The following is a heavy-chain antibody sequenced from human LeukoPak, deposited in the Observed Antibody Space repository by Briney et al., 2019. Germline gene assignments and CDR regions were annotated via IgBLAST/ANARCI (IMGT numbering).Heavy chain of an antibody. CDR3: ARADSSWYGPAGDAFDI. CDR2: ISGSGGST. CDR1: GFTFSSYA. D-gene: IGHD6-13*01. V-gene: IGHV3-23*01. Sequence: QPGGSLRLSCAASGFTFSSYAMSWVRQAPGKGLEWVSAISGSGGSTYYADSVKGRFTISRDNSKNTLYLQMNSLRAEDTAVYYCARADSSWYGPAGDAFDIWGQGTMVTVSS. J-gene: IGHJ3*02.